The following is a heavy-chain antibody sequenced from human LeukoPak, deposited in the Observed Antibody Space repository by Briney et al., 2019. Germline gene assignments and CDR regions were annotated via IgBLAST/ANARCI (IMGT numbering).Heavy chain of an antibody. V-gene: IGHV1-69*05. CDR3: ARGVGGLYSWFDP. CDR1: GGTFSSYA. D-gene: IGHD2-8*02. Sequence: SVKVSCKASGGTFSSYAISWVRQAPGQGLEWMGGIIPIFGTANYAQKFQGRVTITTDESTSTAYMELSSLRSEDTAVYCCARGVGGLYSWFDPWGQGTLVTVSS. J-gene: IGHJ5*02. CDR2: IIPIFGTA.